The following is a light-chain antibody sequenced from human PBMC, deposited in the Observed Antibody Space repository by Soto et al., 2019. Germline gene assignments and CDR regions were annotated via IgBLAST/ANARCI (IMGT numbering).Light chain of an antibody. V-gene: IGLV1-47*01. J-gene: IGLJ1*01. CDR3: AGWDDSLSGYV. CDR1: SSNIGNNN. CDR2: RNG. Sequence: QSVLTQPPSASGTPGQRVTISCSGSSSNIGNNNVYWYQQHPETAPKLLIYRNGQRPSGVPARFSGSKSGTSASLAISGLRSEDEADYYCAGWDDSLSGYVFGPGTKVTVL.